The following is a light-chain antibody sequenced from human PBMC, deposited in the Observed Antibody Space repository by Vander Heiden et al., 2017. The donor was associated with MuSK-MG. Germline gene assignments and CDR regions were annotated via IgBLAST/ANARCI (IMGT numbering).Light chain of an antibody. J-gene: IGKJ1*01. CDR2: GAS. Sequence: EIVLTQPPGTLSLSPGERATLSCRASQSVSSSYLAWYQQKPGQAPRLLIYGASSRATGIPDRCSGSGSGTDFTLTISRLEPEDFAVYYCQQYRSSPTFGQGTKVEIK. CDR1: QSVSSSY. CDR3: QQYRSSPT. V-gene: IGKV3-20*01.